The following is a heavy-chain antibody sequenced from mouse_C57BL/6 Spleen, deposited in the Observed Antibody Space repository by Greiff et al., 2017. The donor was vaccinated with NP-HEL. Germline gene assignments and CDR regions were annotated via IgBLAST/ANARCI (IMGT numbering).Heavy chain of an antibody. V-gene: IGHV1-50*01. J-gene: IGHJ1*03. CDR1: GYTFTSYW. CDR2: IDPSDSYT. D-gene: IGHD2-1*01. Sequence: QVQLQQPGAELVKPGASVKLSCKASGYTFTSYWMQWVKQRPGQGLEWIGEIDPSDSYTNYNQKFKGKATLTVDPSSSTAYMQLSSLTSEDSAVYYFVYGNYGGYWYFDVWGTGTTVTVSS. CDR3: VYGNYGGYWYFDV.